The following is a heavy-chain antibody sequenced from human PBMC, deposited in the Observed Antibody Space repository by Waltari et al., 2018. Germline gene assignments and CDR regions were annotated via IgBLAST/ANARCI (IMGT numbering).Heavy chain of an antibody. J-gene: IGHJ4*02. Sequence: GFTFSSYAMHWVRQAPGKGLEWVALISYDGSNKYYVDSVKGRFTISRDNSKNTLYLQMNSLRAEDTAVYYCASDNLNWGLDYWGQGTLVTVSS. CDR2: ISYDGSNK. V-gene: IGHV3-30*04. CDR3: ASDNLNWGLDY. D-gene: IGHD7-27*01. CDR1: GFTFSSYA.